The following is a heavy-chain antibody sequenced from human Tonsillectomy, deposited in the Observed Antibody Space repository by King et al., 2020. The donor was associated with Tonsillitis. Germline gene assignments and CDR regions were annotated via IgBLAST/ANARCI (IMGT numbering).Heavy chain of an antibody. Sequence: VQLVESGGGLVQPGGSLRLSCAASGFTFSSYDMHWVRQATGKGLEWVSGIGIAGDTYYPGSVKGRFTISRENAKNSLFLQMNSLRAGDTAVYYCARAGALHYDFWSGPVRYYMDVWGKGTTVIVSS. CDR3: ARAGALHYDFWSGPVRYYMDV. D-gene: IGHD3-3*01. V-gene: IGHV3-13*04. J-gene: IGHJ6*03. CDR2: IGIAGDT. CDR1: GFTFSSYD.